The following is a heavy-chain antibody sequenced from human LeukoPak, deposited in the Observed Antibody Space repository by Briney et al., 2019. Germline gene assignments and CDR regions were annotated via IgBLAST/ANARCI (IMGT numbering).Heavy chain of an antibody. J-gene: IGHJ3*02. CDR1: GFTFSSYA. Sequence: PGGSLRLSCAASGFTFSSYAMSWVRQAPGKGLEWVSGLNWNGVRTGYADSVKGRFTISRDNAKNSLYLQMNSLRAEDTAVYHCVKDWAYCGADCYSTAFHIWGPGTMVTVS. CDR2: LNWNGVRT. CDR3: VKDWAYCGADCYSTAFHI. D-gene: IGHD2-21*02. V-gene: IGHV3-20*01.